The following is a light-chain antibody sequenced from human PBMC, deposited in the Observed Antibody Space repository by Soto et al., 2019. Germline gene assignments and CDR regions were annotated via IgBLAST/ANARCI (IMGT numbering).Light chain of an antibody. J-gene: IGKJ1*01. CDR3: QQYGSSPRT. CDR1: QSVSSSY. CDR2: GAS. Sequence: IGLTQSPGTLSFSPGERAILSCRARQSVSSSYLAWYRQKPGQAPSLLIYGASSRATGIPDRFSGSGSGTDFTLTISRLEPEDFAVYYCQQYGSSPRTFGQGTKVDIK. V-gene: IGKV3-20*01.